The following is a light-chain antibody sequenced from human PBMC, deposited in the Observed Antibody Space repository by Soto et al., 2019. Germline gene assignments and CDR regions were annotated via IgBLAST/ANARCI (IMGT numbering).Light chain of an antibody. CDR3: QTWGTGIVV. V-gene: IGLV4-69*01. Sequence: QLVLTQSPSASASLGASVKLTCTLSSGHRNYAIAWHQQQPEKGPRYLMKLNSDGSHTKGDGIPARFSGSSSGAERYLTISSLQSEDEADYYCQTWGTGIVVFGGGTKLTVL. J-gene: IGLJ2*01. CDR1: SGHRNYA. CDR2: LNSDGSH.